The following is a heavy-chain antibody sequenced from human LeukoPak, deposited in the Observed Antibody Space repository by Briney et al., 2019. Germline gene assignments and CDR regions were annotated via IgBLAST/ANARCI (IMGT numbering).Heavy chain of an antibody. CDR1: GFTFSSYA. D-gene: IGHD1-7*01. CDR3: ARVRYNWNYGAFDI. V-gene: IGHV3-30*04. J-gene: IGHJ3*02. CDR2: ISYDGSNK. Sequence: GGSLRLSCAASGFTFSSYAMHWVRQAPGKGLEWVAVISYDGSNKYYADSVKGRFTISRDNSKNTLYLQMNSLRAEDTAVYYCARVRYNWNYGAFDIWGQGTMVTVSS.